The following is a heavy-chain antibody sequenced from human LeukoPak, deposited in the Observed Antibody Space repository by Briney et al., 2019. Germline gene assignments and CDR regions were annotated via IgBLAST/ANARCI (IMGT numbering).Heavy chain of an antibody. CDR2: ISSSGGTI. D-gene: IGHD2-15*01. CDR1: GFTFSTYE. Sequence: GGSLRLSCAASGFTFSTYEINWVRQAPGKGLEWLSYISSSGGTIYYADPVKGRFTISRDNSRNTLYLQMNSLKVEDTAVYYCARDDIPVIWGQGTLVTVSS. V-gene: IGHV3-48*03. J-gene: IGHJ4*02. CDR3: ARDDIPVI.